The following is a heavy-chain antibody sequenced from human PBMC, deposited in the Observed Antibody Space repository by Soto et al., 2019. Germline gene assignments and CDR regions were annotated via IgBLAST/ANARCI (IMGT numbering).Heavy chain of an antibody. CDR3: ARGRADKSGGVIVKYYFDY. J-gene: IGHJ4*02. CDR1: GGSISSYY. V-gene: IGHV4-59*01. Sequence: SETLSLTCTVSGGSISSYYWSWIRQPPGKGLEWIGYIYYSGSTNYNPSLKSRVTISVDTSKNQFSLKLSSVTAADTAVYYCARGRADKSGGVIVKYYFDYWGQGTLVTVS. CDR2: IYYSGST. D-gene: IGHD3-16*02.